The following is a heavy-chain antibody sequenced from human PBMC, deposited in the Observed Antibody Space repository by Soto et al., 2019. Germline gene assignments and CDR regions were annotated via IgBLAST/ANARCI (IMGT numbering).Heavy chain of an antibody. Sequence: VQLVQSGAEVKKPASSVKVSCKASGGTFSSYTISWVRQAPGQGLEWMGRIIPFLDVANYAQKFQGRVTITADKSTSTACMELRSLRSEDTAMYYCARDSSLAGRPFDYWGQGTLVTVSS. J-gene: IGHJ4*02. CDR2: IIPFLDVA. CDR3: ARDSSLAGRPFDY. CDR1: GGTFSSYT. D-gene: IGHD6-19*01. V-gene: IGHV1-69*08.